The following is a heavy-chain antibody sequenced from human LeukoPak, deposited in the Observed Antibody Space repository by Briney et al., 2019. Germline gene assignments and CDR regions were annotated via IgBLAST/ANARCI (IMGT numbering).Heavy chain of an antibody. CDR2: ISGSGGYT. D-gene: IGHD3-10*02. CDR3: AELGITMIGGV. CDR1: GFTFSNYA. J-gene: IGHJ6*04. Sequence: GGSLRLSCAASGFTFSNYAMSWVRQAPGKGLEWVSGISGSGGYTYYADSVKGRFTISRDNSKNTLYLQMNSLRAEDTAVYYCAELGITMIGGVWGKGTTVTISS. V-gene: IGHV3-23*01.